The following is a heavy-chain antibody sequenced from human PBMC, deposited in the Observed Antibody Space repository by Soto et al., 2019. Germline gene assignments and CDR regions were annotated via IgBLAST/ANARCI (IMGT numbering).Heavy chain of an antibody. CDR3: ARVTYNWNDARWFDP. V-gene: IGHV1-69*02. Sequence: ASVKVSCKASGGTFSSYTISWVRQAPGQGLEWMGRIIPILGIANYAQKFQGRVTITADKSTSTAYMELSSLRSEDTAVYYCARVTYNWNDARWFDPWGQGTLVTVSS. CDR1: GGTFSSYT. J-gene: IGHJ5*02. CDR2: IIPILGIA. D-gene: IGHD1-20*01.